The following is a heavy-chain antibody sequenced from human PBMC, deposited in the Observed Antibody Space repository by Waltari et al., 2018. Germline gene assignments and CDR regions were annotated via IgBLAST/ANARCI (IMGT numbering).Heavy chain of an antibody. D-gene: IGHD4-17*01. CDR3: AKHDYGDYNFAY. CDR1: GGSISSSSYY. CDR2: IYYSGST. Sequence: QLQLQESGPGLVKPSETLFLTCTVSGGSISSSSYYWGWIRQPPGKGLEWIGSIYYSGSTYYNPSLKSRVTISVDTSKNQFSLKLSSVTAADTAVYYCAKHDYGDYNFAYWGQGTLVTVSS. J-gene: IGHJ4*02. V-gene: IGHV4-39*01.